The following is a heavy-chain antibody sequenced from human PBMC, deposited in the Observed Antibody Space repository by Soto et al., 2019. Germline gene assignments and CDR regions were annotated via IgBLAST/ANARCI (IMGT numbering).Heavy chain of an antibody. V-gene: IGHV4-34*01. CDR1: GGSFSGYI. CDR2: INHSGNT. CDR3: AREGNLGRWLQPLDY. D-gene: IGHD5-12*01. J-gene: IGHJ4*02. Sequence: SETLSLTCDVYGGSFSGYIWTWIRQTPGKGLQWIGQINHSGNTKYNPSLKSRVTMSVDTSKNQFSLKLISVTAADTAVYYCAREGNLGRWLQPLDYWGQGTLVTVSS.